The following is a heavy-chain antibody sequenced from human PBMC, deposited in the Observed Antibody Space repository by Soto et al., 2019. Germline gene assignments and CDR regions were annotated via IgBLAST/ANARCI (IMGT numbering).Heavy chain of an antibody. V-gene: IGHV3-74*01. CDR3: TTVLEY. CDR2: IDGVGAGT. J-gene: IGHJ4*02. CDR1: GFTFTNYW. Sequence: EVQLVQSGGGSVQPGGSLRLSCAASGFTFTNYWMHWVRQVPGKGLVWVSRIDGVGAGTSYSDSVRGRFTISRDNAENMLYLKMNSRRAEDTAVYYCTTVLEYWGQGTLVTVSS.